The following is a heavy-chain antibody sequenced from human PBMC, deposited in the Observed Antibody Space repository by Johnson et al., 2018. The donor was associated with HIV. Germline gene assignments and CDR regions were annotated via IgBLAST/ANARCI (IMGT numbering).Heavy chain of an antibody. Sequence: QVQLVESGGGVVQPGRSLRLSCAASGFIFSTYGIHWVRQAPGKGLEWVAGMWYDGSNKDYADSVKGRFTISRDNSKNTLYLQMNSLKTEDTAVYYCTTDSWWSTHDAFDIWGQGTMVTVSS. CDR2: MWYDGSNK. V-gene: IGHV3-33*01. CDR3: TTDSWWSTHDAFDI. J-gene: IGHJ3*02. CDR1: GFIFSTYG. D-gene: IGHD2-8*02.